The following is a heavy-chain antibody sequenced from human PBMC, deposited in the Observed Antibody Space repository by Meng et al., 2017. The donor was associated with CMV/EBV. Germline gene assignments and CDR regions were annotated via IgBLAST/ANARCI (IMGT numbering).Heavy chain of an antibody. CDR3: VRSSGWSLFDY. J-gene: IGHJ4*02. V-gene: IGHV1-2*02. CDR2: VTSNNDAT. D-gene: IGHD6-19*01. Sequence: VQLVQSVAEMKKPVDSVKVSCTTSGFTFSDYYIPWVRQAPGQGLEWMGWVTSNNDATNYARKFQGRVSMTRDTSISTAHMELSRLMSDDTAVYYCVRSSGWSLFDYWGQGTLVTVSS. CDR1: GFTFSDYY.